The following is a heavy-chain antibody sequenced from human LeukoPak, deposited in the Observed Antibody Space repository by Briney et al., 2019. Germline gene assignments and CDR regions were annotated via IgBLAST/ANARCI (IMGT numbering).Heavy chain of an antibody. V-gene: IGHV4-61*01. Sequence: PSETLSLTCTVSGDSVSSGSHYWSWIRQPPGKGLECIGYISNSGSTNYNPSLKSRVTISVDTSKNHLSLNLNSVTAADTAVYYCARSYYDFWSGSYYYYMDVWGKGTTVTVSS. CDR3: ARSYYDFWSGSYYYYMDV. D-gene: IGHD3-3*01. J-gene: IGHJ6*03. CDR2: ISNSGST. CDR1: GDSVSSGSHY.